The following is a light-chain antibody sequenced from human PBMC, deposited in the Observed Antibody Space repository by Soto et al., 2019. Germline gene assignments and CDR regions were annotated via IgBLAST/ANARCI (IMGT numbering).Light chain of an antibody. Sequence: DIPMTQSPSSLSASLGDRVTITCRANQGIGNYLAWYQLQPGKVPKLLIYAASTLQSGVPSRFSGSGSGTDFTLTISSLQPEDVATYFCQKYNSAPRTFGQGTKVEI. CDR1: QGIGNY. CDR3: QKYNSAPRT. V-gene: IGKV1-27*01. J-gene: IGKJ1*01. CDR2: AAS.